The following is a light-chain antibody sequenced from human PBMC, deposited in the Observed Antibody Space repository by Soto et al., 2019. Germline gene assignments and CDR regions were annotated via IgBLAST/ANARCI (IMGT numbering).Light chain of an antibody. V-gene: IGKV3-20*01. J-gene: IGKJ5*01. CDR2: GTS. CDR1: ERIYSAY. Sequence: EVALTQSPGTLSSSRGERATPSSMSSERIYSAYLGWYQQKPGQAPRLLIYGTSSRATGIPDRFSGSGSGTDFTLTISRLEPEDFAVYYCQQYGNSPITFGQGTRLEIK. CDR3: QQYGNSPIT.